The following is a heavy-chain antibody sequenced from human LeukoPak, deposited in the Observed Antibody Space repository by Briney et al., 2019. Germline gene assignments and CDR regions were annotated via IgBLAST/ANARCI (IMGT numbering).Heavy chain of an antibody. CDR2: ITGGGRTT. D-gene: IGHD3-22*01. Sequence: GGSLRLSCAASGFTFSSFAMSWVRQAPGKGLEWVSAITGGGRTTYYADSVKGRFTISRDNSKNTLYLQMNSLRAEDTAIYYCVGYYYDSSGYLDYWGQGTLVTVSS. CDR1: GFTFSSFA. J-gene: IGHJ4*02. CDR3: VGYYYDSSGYLDY. V-gene: IGHV3-23*01.